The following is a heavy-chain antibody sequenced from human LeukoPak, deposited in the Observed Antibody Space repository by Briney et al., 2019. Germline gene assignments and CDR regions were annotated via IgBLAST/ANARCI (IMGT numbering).Heavy chain of an antibody. J-gene: IGHJ4*02. Sequence: SGPTLVKLTQTLTLTCTFSGFSLSTSGVGVGWIRQPPGKDLEWLALLYWDDDKRSSPSLKRRLTTTKDTSKNQVVLTMTNMDPVDTATYYCTHRRKLNCSSTSCYVFYWGQGTLVTVSS. V-gene: IGHV2-5*02. D-gene: IGHD2-2*01. CDR3: THRRKLNCSSTSCYVFY. CDR2: LYWDDDK. CDR1: GFSLSTSGVG.